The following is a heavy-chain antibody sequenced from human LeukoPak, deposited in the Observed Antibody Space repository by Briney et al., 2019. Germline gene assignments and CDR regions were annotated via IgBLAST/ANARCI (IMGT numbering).Heavy chain of an antibody. CDR1: GGTFSSYA. D-gene: IGHD3-10*01. J-gene: IGHJ3*02. V-gene: IGHV1-69*06. Sequence: SVKVSCKASGGTFSSYAISWVRQAPGQGLEWMGGIIPIFGTANYAQKFQGRVTITADKSTSTAYMELSSLRSEDTAVYYCARDPYGGSGSYYKEEAFDIWGQGTMVTVSS. CDR3: ARDPYGGSGSYYKEEAFDI. CDR2: IIPIFGTA.